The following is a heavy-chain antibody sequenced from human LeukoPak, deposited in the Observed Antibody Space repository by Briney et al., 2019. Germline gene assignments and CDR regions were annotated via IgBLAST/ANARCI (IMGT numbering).Heavy chain of an antibody. J-gene: IGHJ4*02. CDR2: IYTSGST. CDR1: GGSISSYY. CDR3: ARQVTTVAPFDY. Sequence: PSETLSLTCTVSGGSISSYYWSWIRQPPGKGLEWIGYIYTSGSTNYNPSLKSRVTISEDTSKNQFSLKLSSVTAADTAVYYCARQVTTVAPFDYWGQGTLVTVSS. D-gene: IGHD4-23*01. V-gene: IGHV4-4*09.